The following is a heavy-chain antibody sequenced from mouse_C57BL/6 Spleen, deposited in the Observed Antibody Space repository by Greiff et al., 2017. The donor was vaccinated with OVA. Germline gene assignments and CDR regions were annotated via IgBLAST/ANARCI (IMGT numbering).Heavy chain of an antibody. CDR1: GYAFSSYW. J-gene: IGHJ2*01. D-gene: IGHD1-1*01. V-gene: IGHV1-80*01. CDR2: IYPGDGDT. Sequence: VQLQQSGAELVKPGASVKISCKASGYAFSSYWMNWVKQRPGKGLEWIGQIYPGDGDTNYNGKFKGKATLTADKSSSTAYMQLSSLTSEDSAVYFCARGFVITTVVPSLDYWGQGTTLTVSS. CDR3: ARGFVITTVVPSLDY.